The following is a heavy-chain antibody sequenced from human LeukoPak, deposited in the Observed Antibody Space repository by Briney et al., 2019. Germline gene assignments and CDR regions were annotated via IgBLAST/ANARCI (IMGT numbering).Heavy chain of an antibody. Sequence: GGSLRLSCAASGFTFSSYAMSWVRQAPGKGLEWVSAISGSGSSTYYAGSVKGRFTISRDNSKNTLYLQMNSLRAEDTAVYYCAKDSSGSSSSYYWGQGTLVTVSS. CDR1: GFTFSSYA. D-gene: IGHD6-13*01. V-gene: IGHV3-23*01. J-gene: IGHJ4*02. CDR2: ISGSGSST. CDR3: AKDSSGSSSSYY.